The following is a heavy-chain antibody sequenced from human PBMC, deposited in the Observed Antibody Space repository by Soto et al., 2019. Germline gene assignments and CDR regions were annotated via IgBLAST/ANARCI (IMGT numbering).Heavy chain of an antibody. J-gene: IGHJ3*02. CDR3: ARDALSYYYDSRGPFDI. CDR1: GFTFSSYS. Sequence: EVQLVESGGGLVKPGGSLRLSCAASGFTFSSYSMNWVRQAPGKGLEWVSSISSSSSYIYYADSVKGRFTISRDNAKNSLSLQMNCLRAEDTAVYYCARDALSYYYDSRGPFDIWGQGTMVTVSS. V-gene: IGHV3-21*01. CDR2: ISSSSSYI. D-gene: IGHD3-22*01.